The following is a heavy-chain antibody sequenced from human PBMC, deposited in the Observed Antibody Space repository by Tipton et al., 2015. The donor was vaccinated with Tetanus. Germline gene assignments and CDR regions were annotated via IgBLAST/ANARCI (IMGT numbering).Heavy chain of an antibody. CDR2: IGDSGVPT. D-gene: IGHD2-2*01. CDR1: GFTFSTYP. V-gene: IGHV3-23*01. CDR3: ARGHERCPGTNCHRATDY. J-gene: IGHJ4*02. Sequence: GSLRLSCEASGFTFSTYPMQWVRQAPGKGLEWVSAIGDSGVPTYYADSLKGRFIISRDNSKNTVSLQMISLRAEDTAIYYCARGHERCPGTNCHRATDYWGQGTLVTVSS.